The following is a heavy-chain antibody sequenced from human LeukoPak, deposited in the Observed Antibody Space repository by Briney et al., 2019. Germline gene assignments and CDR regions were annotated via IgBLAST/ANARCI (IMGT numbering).Heavy chain of an antibody. Sequence: PGESLRISCKGSGYSFTSYWISWVRQMPGKGLEWMGRIDPSDSYTNYSPSFQGHVTISADKSISTAYLQWSSLKASDTAMYYCARRGFLYYYGSSGYYPYWGQGTLVTVSS. D-gene: IGHD3-22*01. CDR3: ARRGFLYYYGSSGYYPY. V-gene: IGHV5-10-1*01. CDR1: GYSFTSYW. J-gene: IGHJ4*02. CDR2: IDPSDSYT.